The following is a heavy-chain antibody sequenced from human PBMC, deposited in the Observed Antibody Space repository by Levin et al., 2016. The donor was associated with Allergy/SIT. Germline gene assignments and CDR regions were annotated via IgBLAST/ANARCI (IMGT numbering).Heavy chain of an antibody. J-gene: IGHJ3*02. V-gene: IGHV4-34*01. Sequence: SETLSLTCAVYGGSFSGYYWSWIRQPPGKGLEWIGEINHSGSTNYNPSLKSRVTISVDTSKNQFSLKLSSVTAADTAVYYCARGEWWHDAFDIWGQGTMVTVSS. D-gene: IGHD2-8*01. CDR2: INHSGST. CDR1: GGSFSGYY. CDR3: ARGEWWHDAFDI.